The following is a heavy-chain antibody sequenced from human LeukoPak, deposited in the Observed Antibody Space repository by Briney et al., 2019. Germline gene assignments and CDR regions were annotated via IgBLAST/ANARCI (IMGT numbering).Heavy chain of an antibody. CDR3: ARRSGYYPD. CDR1: GGSISSSYYY. CDR2: IYYSGNT. D-gene: IGHD3-22*01. Sequence: SETLSLTCTVSGGSISSSYYYWGWIRQPPGKGLEWIGTIYYSGNTYYNPSLKSRVTISVDTSMNQFSLKLSSVTAAYTALYYCARRSGYYPDWGQGTLVTVSS. J-gene: IGHJ4*02. V-gene: IGHV4-39*01.